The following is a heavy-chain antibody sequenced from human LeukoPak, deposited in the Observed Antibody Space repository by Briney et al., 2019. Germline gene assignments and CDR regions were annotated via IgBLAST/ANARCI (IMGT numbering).Heavy chain of an antibody. Sequence: GASVKVSCKASGYTFTGYYMHWVRQAPGQGLEWMGWINPNSGGTNYAQKFQGRVTMTRDTSISTAYMELSRLRSDDTAVYHCARTSAIFGPLIWYYMDVWGEGTTVTVSS. V-gene: IGHV1-2*02. D-gene: IGHD3-3*01. CDR3: ARTSAIFGPLIWYYMDV. CDR1: GYTFTGYY. CDR2: INPNSGGT. J-gene: IGHJ6*03.